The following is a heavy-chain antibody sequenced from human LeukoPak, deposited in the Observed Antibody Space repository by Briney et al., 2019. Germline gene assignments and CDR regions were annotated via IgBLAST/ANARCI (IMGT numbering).Heavy chain of an antibody. CDR1: GGSISSYY. D-gene: IGHD4-23*01. V-gene: IGHV4-4*07. J-gene: IGHJ4*02. CDR3: ARDSDYGGNSV. CDR2: IYTSGST. Sequence: SETLSLTCTVSGGSISSYYWSWIRQPAGKGLEWIGRIYTSGSTNYNPSLKSRVTMSVDTSKNQFSLKLSSVAAADTTVYYCARDSDYGGNSVWGQGTLVTVSS.